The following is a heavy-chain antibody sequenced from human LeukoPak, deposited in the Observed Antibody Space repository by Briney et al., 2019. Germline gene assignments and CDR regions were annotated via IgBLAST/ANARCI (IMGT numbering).Heavy chain of an antibody. D-gene: IGHD6-19*01. CDR3: ARQAYGSGWF. V-gene: IGHV3-48*03. CDR1: GFTFNNYE. CDR2: ISSSGSIS. J-gene: IGHJ4*02. Sequence: GGPLRLSCSASGFTFNNYEMSWVRQAPGKGLEWVSYISSSGSISYYSDSVKGRFTISRDNAKNSVSLQMNTLRAEDTGVYYCARQAYGSGWFWGQGTLVSVSS.